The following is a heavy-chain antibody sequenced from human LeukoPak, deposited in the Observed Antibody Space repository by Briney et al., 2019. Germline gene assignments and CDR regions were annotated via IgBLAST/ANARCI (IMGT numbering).Heavy chain of an antibody. D-gene: IGHD3-22*01. Sequence: GGSLRLSCAASGFTFSSYSMNWVRQAPGKGLEWVSSISSSSSYIYYADSVKGRFTISRDNAKNSLYLQMNSLRAEDTAVYYCARETRTYYYDSSGYYRAAFDIWGQGTMVTVSS. CDR2: ISSSSSYI. CDR3: ARETRTYYYDSSGYYRAAFDI. CDR1: GFTFSSYS. J-gene: IGHJ3*02. V-gene: IGHV3-21*01.